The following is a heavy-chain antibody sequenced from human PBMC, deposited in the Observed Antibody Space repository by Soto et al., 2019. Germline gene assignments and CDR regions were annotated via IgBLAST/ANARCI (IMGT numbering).Heavy chain of an antibody. CDR1: GYTFSQYG. V-gene: IGHV1-18*01. Sequence: GASVKFSCKADGYTFSQYGITWVRQAPGQGLEWMGWISAYNGHRNFAEKFQDRVTMTTDKSSTTAYMELGSLRSDDTAIYYCARATYIVVGPDDIFNFDNWGPGTLVTVSS. J-gene: IGHJ4*02. CDR3: ARATYIVVGPDDIFNFDN. CDR2: ISAYNGHR. D-gene: IGHD2-2*01.